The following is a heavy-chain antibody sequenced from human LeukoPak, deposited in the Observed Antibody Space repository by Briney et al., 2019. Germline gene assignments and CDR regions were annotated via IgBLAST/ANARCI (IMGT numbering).Heavy chain of an antibody. J-gene: IGHJ6*03. D-gene: IGHD3-3*01. CDR1: GGSISSYY. Sequence: PSGTLSLTCTVSGGSISSYYWSWIRQPPGKGLEWIGYIYYSGSTNYNPSLKSRVTISVDTSKNQFSLKLSSVTAADTAVYYCARGPPFWSGYQGYYYYMDVWGKGTTVTVSS. V-gene: IGHV4-59*01. CDR2: IYYSGST. CDR3: ARGPPFWSGYQGYYYYMDV.